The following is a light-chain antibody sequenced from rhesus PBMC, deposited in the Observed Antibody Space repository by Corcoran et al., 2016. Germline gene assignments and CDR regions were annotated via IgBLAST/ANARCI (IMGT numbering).Light chain of an antibody. CDR2: AAS. Sequence: DIQMTQSPSSLSASVGDTVTITCRASQGISSNLNWFQLKPGKAPKLLIYAASSLESGVPSRFSGSGSGTDFTLTISSLLPEDFAVYYCLQHNSYPFSFGQGTKVEIK. J-gene: IGKJ2*01. CDR1: QGISSN. CDR3: LQHNSYPFS. V-gene: IGKV1-28*03.